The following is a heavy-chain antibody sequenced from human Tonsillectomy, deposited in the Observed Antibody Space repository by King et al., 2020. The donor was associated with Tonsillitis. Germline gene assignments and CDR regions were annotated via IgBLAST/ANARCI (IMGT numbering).Heavy chain of an antibody. V-gene: IGHV3-15*01. CDR3: GIGFAYGVLL. D-gene: IGHD4-17*01. Sequence: EVQLVQSGGGLVKPGGSLRLSCVASGFSFATAWMTWIRQPPGKGLEWIGRIKSTNVGGTTDYAEPVKGRFTIARHDSNNTVYLVMNSLKDDDTGVYYCGIGFAYGVLLWGQRIQVTVSS. CDR1: GFSFATAW. CDR2: IKSTNVGGTT. J-gene: IGHJ4*02.